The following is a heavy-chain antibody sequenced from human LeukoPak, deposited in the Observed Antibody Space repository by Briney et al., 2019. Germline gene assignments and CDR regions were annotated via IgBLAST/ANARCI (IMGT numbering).Heavy chain of an antibody. J-gene: IGHJ5*02. CDR1: DGSFSGYY. CDR2: INHSGST. D-gene: IGHD1-26*01. Sequence: PSETLSLTCAVYDGSFSGYYWSWIRQPPGKGLEWIGEINHSGSTNYNPSLKSRVTISVDTSKNQFSLKLSSVTAAGTAVYYCATAYSGSDHNWFDPWGQGTLVTVSS. V-gene: IGHV4-34*01. CDR3: ATAYSGSDHNWFDP.